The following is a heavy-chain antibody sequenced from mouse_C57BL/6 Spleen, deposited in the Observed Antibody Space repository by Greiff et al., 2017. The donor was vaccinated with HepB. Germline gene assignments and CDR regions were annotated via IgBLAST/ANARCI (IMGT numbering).Heavy chain of an antibody. Sequence: EVKVVESGGGLVKPGGSLKLSCAASGFTFSSYAMSWVRQTPEKRLEWVATISDGGSYTYYPDNVKGRFTISRDNAKNNRYLQMSHLKSEDTAMYYCARDRMGPMDYWGQGTSVTVSS. CDR1: GFTFSSYA. J-gene: IGHJ4*01. D-gene: IGHD2-3*01. CDR2: ISDGGSYT. V-gene: IGHV5-4*01. CDR3: ARDRMGPMDY.